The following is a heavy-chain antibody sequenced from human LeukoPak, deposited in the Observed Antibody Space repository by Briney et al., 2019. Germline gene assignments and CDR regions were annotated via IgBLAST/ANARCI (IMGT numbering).Heavy chain of an antibody. J-gene: IGHJ6*02. CDR1: GDSISSGGCY. V-gene: IGHV4-31*03. CDR2: IYYSGTT. D-gene: IGHD2-2*01. Sequence: SETLSLTCTVSGDSISSGGCYWRWTRQHPGKGLEWIGYIYYSGTTNYNPSLKSRVTISVDTSKNQFSLKLSSVTAADTAVYYCARAACSSTSCYAGYYYGMDVWGQGTTVTVSS. CDR3: ARAACSSTSCYAGYYYGMDV.